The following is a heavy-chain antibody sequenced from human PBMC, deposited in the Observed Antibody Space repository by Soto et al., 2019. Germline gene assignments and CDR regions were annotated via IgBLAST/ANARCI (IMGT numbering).Heavy chain of an antibody. V-gene: IGHV1-69*04. CDR3: AIGFTDFGSGTYSPLDY. CDR2: IIPMLDIT. CDR1: GGSFTSFD. J-gene: IGHJ4*02. Sequence: QVHVVQSGAEVKKPGSSVKVSCKASGGSFTSFDINWVRQAPGEGLEWMGRIIPMLDITNYAQTFQGRVTITADRSTTTAYMELSSLRSEDTAIYYCAIGFTDFGSGTYSPLDYWGQGTLVTVSS. D-gene: IGHD3-10*01.